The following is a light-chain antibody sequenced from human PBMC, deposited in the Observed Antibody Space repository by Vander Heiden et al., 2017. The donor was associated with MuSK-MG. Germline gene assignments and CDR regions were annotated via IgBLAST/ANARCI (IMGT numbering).Light chain of an antibody. CDR3: QQYDTLPYT. Sequence: IQMTQSPSSLSASVGDRVTITCRPSQAISSNLNWYQQRPGKAPKLLIYDAFLLDTGVPSRFSGGAATADITFTITILHPEDITAYYCQQYDTLPYTFGQGTKLEIK. J-gene: IGKJ2*01. CDR1: QAISSN. CDR2: DAF. V-gene: IGKV1-33*01.